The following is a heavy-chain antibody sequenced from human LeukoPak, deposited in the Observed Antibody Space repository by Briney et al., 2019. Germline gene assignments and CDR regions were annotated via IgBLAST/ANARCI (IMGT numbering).Heavy chain of an antibody. CDR3: ARHDSSSGWYPYYFDY. Sequence: SETLSLTCAVSDYSISSGYYWGWIRRPPGKGLEWIGSIYHFGDTFHNPSLKSRVTLSVDTSKNQFSLKLSSVTAADTAVYYCARHDSSSGWYPYYFDYWGQGTLVTVSS. D-gene: IGHD6-19*01. J-gene: IGHJ4*02. V-gene: IGHV4-38-2*01. CDR2: IYHFGDT. CDR1: DYSISSGYY.